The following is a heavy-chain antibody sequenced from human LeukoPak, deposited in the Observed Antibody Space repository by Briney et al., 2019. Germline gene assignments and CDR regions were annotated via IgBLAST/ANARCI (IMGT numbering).Heavy chain of an antibody. CDR2: IWYDGSNK. D-gene: IGHD2-2*03. Sequence: GGSLSLSCAASVFTFSSYGMHWVRQAPGKGLVGVAVIWYDGSNKYYADSVKGRFTISRDNSKNTLYLKMNSMRAEDKGAYYCARNGYCSSTSCFSWAFDIWGQGTMVTVSS. CDR3: ARNGYCSSTSCFSWAFDI. CDR1: VFTFSSYG. V-gene: IGHV3-33*01. J-gene: IGHJ3*02.